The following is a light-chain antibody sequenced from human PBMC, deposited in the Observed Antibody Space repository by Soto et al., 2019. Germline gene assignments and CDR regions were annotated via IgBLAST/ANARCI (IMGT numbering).Light chain of an antibody. Sequence: QSVLTQPPSASGTPGQRVTISCSGSNSNIGSNYVYWYQQLPGTAPKLLIYRNNQRPSGVPDRFSGSKSGTSASLTVSGLQAEDEADYYCSSNAGSNNLVFGGGTKLTVL. CDR1: NSNIGSNY. J-gene: IGLJ2*01. V-gene: IGLV1-47*01. CDR2: RNN. CDR3: SSNAGSNNLV.